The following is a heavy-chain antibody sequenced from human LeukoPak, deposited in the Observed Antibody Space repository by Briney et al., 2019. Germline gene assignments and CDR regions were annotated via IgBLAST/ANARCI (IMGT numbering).Heavy chain of an antibody. Sequence: SETLSLTCTVSGGSISSYYWSWIRQPPGKGLELIGYIYYSGSTNYNPSLKSRVTISVDTSKNQFSLKLSSVTAADTAVYYCARATKLLWFGELLEKGSYYFDYWGQGTLVTVSS. J-gene: IGHJ4*02. D-gene: IGHD3-10*01. CDR2: IYYSGST. CDR1: GGSISSYY. V-gene: IGHV4-59*01. CDR3: ARATKLLWFGELLEKGSYYFDY.